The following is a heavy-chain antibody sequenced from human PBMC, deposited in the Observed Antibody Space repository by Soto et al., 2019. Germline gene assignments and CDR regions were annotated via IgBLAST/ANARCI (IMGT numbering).Heavy chain of an antibody. Sequence: QLQLQESGPGLVKPSETLSLTCTVSGGSISSSSYYWGWIRQPPGKGLEWIGSIYYDGSTYYNPSLKSRVTISVDTSKNQFSLKLSSVTAADTAVYYCARRRRGAVTIFGVVITPFDYWGQGTLVTVSS. CDR1: GGSISSSSYY. V-gene: IGHV4-39*01. D-gene: IGHD3-3*01. CDR3: ARRRRGAVTIFGVVITPFDY. J-gene: IGHJ4*02. CDR2: IYYDGST.